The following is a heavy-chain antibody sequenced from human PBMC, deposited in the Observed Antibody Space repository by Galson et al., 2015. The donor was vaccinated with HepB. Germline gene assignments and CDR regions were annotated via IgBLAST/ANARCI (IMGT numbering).Heavy chain of an antibody. D-gene: IGHD4-17*01. CDR2: INHSGST. V-gene: IGHV4-34*01. J-gene: IGHJ2*01. CDR1: GGSFSGYY. Sequence: LTCAVYGGSFSGYYWSWIRQPPGKGLEWIGEINHSGSTNYNPSLKSRVTISVDTSKNQFSLKLSSVTAADTAVYYCAREDGDYQWYFDLWGRGTLVTVSS. CDR3: AREDGDYQWYFDL.